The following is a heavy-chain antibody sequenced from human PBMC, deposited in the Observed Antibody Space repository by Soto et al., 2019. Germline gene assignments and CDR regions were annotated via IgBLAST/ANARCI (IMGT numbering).Heavy chain of an antibody. CDR3: ARGLISGSHYSGGWYYFDS. V-gene: IGHV4-39*01. J-gene: IGHJ4*02. Sequence: SETLSLTCTVSGGSISSSSYYWGWIRQPPGKGLEWIGSIFYSGSTYYNPSLKSRVTISVDTSKNQFSLKLSSVTAADTAVYYCARGLISGSHYSGGWYYFDSWGQGTQVTVSS. D-gene: IGHD1-26*01. CDR1: GGSISSSSYY. CDR2: IFYSGST.